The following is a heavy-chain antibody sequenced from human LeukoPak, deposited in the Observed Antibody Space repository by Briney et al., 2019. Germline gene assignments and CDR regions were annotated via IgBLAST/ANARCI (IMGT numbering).Heavy chain of an antibody. J-gene: IGHJ4*02. CDR1: GLTFSSYS. V-gene: IGHV3-21*01. CDR3: ARALSYSYGSMDF. D-gene: IGHD5-18*01. Sequence: GGSLRLSCAASGLTFSSYSMNWVRQAPGKGLEWVSSISSGSKCIYNADSVKGRFTISRDNAKNSLYLQMNSLRAEDTAVYYCARALSYSYGSMDFWGQGTLVIVSS. CDR2: ISSGSKCI.